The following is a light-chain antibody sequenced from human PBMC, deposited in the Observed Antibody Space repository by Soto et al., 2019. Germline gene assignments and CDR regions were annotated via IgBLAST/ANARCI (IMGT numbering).Light chain of an antibody. CDR1: QSVLYSCNNKNY. Sequence: DIVMTQSPDSLAVSLGERATINCNSSQSVLYSCNNKNYLAWYQQKPGQPPKLLIYWASTRESGVPDRFIGSGSGTDFTLTISSLQAEDVAFYYCQQYYSTPITFGQGTRLEIK. V-gene: IGKV4-1*01. CDR3: QQYYSTPIT. CDR2: WAS. J-gene: IGKJ5*01.